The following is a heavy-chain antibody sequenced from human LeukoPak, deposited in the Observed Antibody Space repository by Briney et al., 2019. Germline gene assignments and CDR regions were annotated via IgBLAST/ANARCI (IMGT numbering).Heavy chain of an antibody. J-gene: IGHJ3*02. CDR1: GGTFSSYA. D-gene: IGHD3-9*01. CDR3: ARSYDILTGDAFDI. CDR2: IIPIFGTA. Sequence: SVKVSCKASGGTFSSYAISWVRQAPGQGLEWMGGIIPIFGTANYAQKFQGRVTITADKSTSTAYMELSSLRSEDTAVYYCARSYDILTGDAFDIWGQGTMVTVSS. V-gene: IGHV1-69*06.